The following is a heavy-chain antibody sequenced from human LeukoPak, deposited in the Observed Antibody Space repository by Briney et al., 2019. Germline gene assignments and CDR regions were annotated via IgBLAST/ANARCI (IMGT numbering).Heavy chain of an antibody. CDR2: ISAYNGNT. D-gene: IGHD3-22*01. CDR3: ASEDYYDSSGSGY. CDR1: GYTFTSYG. Sequence: SVKVSCKASGYTFTSYGISWVRQAPGQGLEWMGWISAYNGNTNYAQKLQGRVTMTTDTSTSTVYMELRSLRSDDTAVYYCASEDYYDSSGSGYWGQGTLVTVSS. V-gene: IGHV1-18*01. J-gene: IGHJ4*02.